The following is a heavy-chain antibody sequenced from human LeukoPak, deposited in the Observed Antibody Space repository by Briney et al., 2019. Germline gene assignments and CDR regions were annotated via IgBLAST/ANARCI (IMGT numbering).Heavy chain of an antibody. CDR2: IYYSGST. J-gene: IGHJ4*02. CDR3: ARDIAVAGPFDY. V-gene: IGHV4-59*01. D-gene: IGHD6-19*01. Sequence: SETLSLTCTVSGGSISSYYWSWIRQPPGKGLEWIGYIYYSGSTNYNPSLKSRVTISVDTSKNQFSLKLSSVTAADTAVYYCARDIAVAGPFDYWGQGTLVTVSS. CDR1: GGSISSYY.